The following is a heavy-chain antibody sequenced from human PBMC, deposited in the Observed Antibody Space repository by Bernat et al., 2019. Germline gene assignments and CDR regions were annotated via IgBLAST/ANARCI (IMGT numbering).Heavy chain of an antibody. Sequence: QVTLKESGPVLVKPTETLTLTCTVSTFSVSNGRVGVSWVRQPPGKTLECPAHIFRMTKNPTTHLNISKDTSKIQVFLPMTNLDPVDTDTYFCARTTDWLSELLLNRDSWGQETLVTVSS. V-gene: IGHV2-26*01. CDR1: TFSVSNGRVG. CDR3: ARTTDWLSELLLNRDS. CDR2: IFRMTK. J-gene: IGHJ4*02. D-gene: IGHD2-15*01.